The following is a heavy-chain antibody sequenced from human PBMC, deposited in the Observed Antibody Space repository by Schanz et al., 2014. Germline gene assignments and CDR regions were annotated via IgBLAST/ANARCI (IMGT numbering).Heavy chain of an antibody. D-gene: IGHD3-9*01. Sequence: EVKLVESGGGLVQPGGSLRLSCAASGFTFSKYGVHLVRQAPGKGLEWVGHSRNKGHSYTSEYAASVKGRFTISRDESESSLYLQMDSLKTEDTAVYYCARRNFYDKSAAFDYWGQGSLVTVSS. V-gene: IGHV3-72*01. CDR2: SRNKGHSYTS. CDR1: GFTFSKYG. J-gene: IGHJ4*02. CDR3: ARRNFYDKSAAFDY.